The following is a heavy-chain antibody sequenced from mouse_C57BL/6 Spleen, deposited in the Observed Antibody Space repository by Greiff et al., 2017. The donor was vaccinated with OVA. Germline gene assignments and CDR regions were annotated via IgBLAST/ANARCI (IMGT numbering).Heavy chain of an antibody. Sequence: QVQLKQPGAELVKPGASVKLSCKASGYTFTSYWMQWVKQRPGQGLEWIGEIDPSDSYTNYNQKFKGKATLTVDTSSSKAYMQLSSRTSEDSAVYYCARPYYSNLDYWGQGTTLTVSS. J-gene: IGHJ2*01. CDR2: IDPSDSYT. D-gene: IGHD2-5*01. V-gene: IGHV1-50*01. CDR1: GYTFTSYW. CDR3: ARPYYSNLDY.